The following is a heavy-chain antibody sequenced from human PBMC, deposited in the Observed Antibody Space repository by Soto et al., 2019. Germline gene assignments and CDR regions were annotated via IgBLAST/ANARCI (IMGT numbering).Heavy chain of an antibody. D-gene: IGHD2-21*02. CDR2: INPSGGYT. CDR1: GYTFTSYY. Sequence: ASVKVSCKASGYTFTSYYMNWVRQAPGQGLEWLGIINPSGGYTTYAQRFLGRVTMTSDTSTSTVHMELGSLTSEDTAVYYCARRGCIMLVTAPYDPWGQGTLVTVSS. V-gene: IGHV1-46*01. CDR3: ARRGCIMLVTAPYDP. J-gene: IGHJ5*02.